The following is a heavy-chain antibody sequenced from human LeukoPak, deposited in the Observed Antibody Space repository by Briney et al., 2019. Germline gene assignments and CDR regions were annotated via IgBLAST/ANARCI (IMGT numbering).Heavy chain of an antibody. D-gene: IGHD3-10*01. Sequence: GGSLRLSCVASGFTFSNYAMTWVRQAPGKGLEWVALLVYDGFYKYYADSVKGQFTISRDDSTNTLYLQLTSLSVEDTAVYYCAKDLISMVRGSPMDVWGRGTTVTVS. J-gene: IGHJ6*02. CDR1: GFTFSNYA. CDR2: LVYDGFYK. V-gene: IGHV3-30*02. CDR3: AKDLISMVRGSPMDV.